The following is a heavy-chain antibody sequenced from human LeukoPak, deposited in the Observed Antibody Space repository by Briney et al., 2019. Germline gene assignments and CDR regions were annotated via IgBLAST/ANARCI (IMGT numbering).Heavy chain of an antibody. J-gene: IGHJ4*02. Sequence: GGSLGLSCAASGFTLSGSAMHWVRQASGKGLEWVGRIRSKANSYATAYAASVKGRFTISRDDSKNTAYLQMNSLKTEDTAVYYCTGGTGNSLLYFDYWGQGTLVTVSS. V-gene: IGHV3-73*01. D-gene: IGHD1-1*01. CDR2: IRSKANSYAT. CDR1: GFTLSGSA. CDR3: TGGTGNSLLYFDY.